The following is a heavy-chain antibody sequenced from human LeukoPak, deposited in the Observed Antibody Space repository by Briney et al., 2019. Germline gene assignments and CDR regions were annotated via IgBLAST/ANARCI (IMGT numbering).Heavy chain of an antibody. D-gene: IGHD5-24*01. CDR2: INPSGGST. J-gene: IGHJ3*02. CDR3: ARQRWLQYAFDI. V-gene: IGHV1-46*01. CDR1: GYTFTSYY. Sequence: ASVKVSCKASGYTFTSYYMHWVRQAPGQGLEWMGIINPSGGSTNYAQKFQGRVTMTRDTSTSTVYMELSSLRSEDTAVYYCARQRWLQYAFDIWGQGTMVTVSS.